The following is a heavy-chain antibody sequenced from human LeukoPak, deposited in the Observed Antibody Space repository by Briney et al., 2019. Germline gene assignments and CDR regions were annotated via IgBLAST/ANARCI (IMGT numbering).Heavy chain of an antibody. J-gene: IGHJ4*02. CDR1: GGSFSGYY. V-gene: IGHV4-34*01. CDR2: INHSGST. D-gene: IGHD2-15*01. CDR3: ASYCSGGSCYPNLDY. Sequence: SETLSLTCAVYGGSFSGYYWSWIRQPPGKGLEWIGEINHSGSTNYNPSLKSRVTISVDKSKNQFSLKLSSVTAADTAVYYCASYCSGGSCYPNLDYWGQGTLVTVSS.